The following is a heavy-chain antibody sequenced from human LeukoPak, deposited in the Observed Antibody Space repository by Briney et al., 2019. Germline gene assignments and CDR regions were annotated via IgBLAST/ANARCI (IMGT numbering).Heavy chain of an antibody. Sequence: PGGSLRLSCGASDFTFRSYEMNWVRQAPGKGLEWASYISSSGSTIYYADSVKGRFTISRDNAKNSLYLQINSLRAEDTAVYYCAKVGRGGSSWYSPNWFDPWGQGTLVTVSS. CDR2: ISSSGSTI. CDR3: AKVGRGGSSWYSPNWFDP. D-gene: IGHD6-13*01. V-gene: IGHV3-48*03. J-gene: IGHJ5*02. CDR1: DFTFRSYE.